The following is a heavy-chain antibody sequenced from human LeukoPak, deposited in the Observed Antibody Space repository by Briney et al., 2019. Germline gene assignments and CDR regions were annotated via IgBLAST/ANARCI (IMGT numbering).Heavy chain of an antibody. CDR2: INPNRGGT. CDR1: GYTFTGYY. J-gene: IGHJ4*02. V-gene: IGHV1-2*02. D-gene: IGHD3-3*01. CDR3: ARVSAAYYDFWSAYPHSLVY. Sequence: GASVKVSCKASGYTFTGYYMHWVRQAPGQGLEWMGWINPNRGGTNYAQKFQGRVTMTRDTSITTAYMELSRLRSDDAAVYYCARVSAAYYDFWSAYPHSLVYWGQGTLVTVSS.